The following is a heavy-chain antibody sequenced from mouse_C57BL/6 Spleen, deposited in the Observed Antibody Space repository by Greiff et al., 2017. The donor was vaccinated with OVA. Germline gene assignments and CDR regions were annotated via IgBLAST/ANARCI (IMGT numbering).Heavy chain of an antibody. D-gene: IGHD1-1*01. CDR2: ISYDGSN. J-gene: IGHJ2*01. V-gene: IGHV3-6*01. CDR3: AREGTTEYYFDY. Sequence: VQLQESGPGLVKPSQSLSLTCSVTGYSITSGYYWNWIRQFPGNKLEWMGYISYDGSNNYNPSLKNRISITRDTSKNQFFLKLNSVTTEDTATYYCAREGTTEYYFDYWGQGTTLTVSS. CDR1: GYSITSGYY.